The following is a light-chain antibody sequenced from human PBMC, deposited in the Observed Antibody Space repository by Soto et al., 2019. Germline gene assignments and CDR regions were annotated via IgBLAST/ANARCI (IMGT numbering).Light chain of an antibody. CDR2: RNN. CDR1: SSNIGTNY. CDR3: AAWDDSLSGPL. V-gene: IGLV1-47*01. Sequence: QSVLTQPPSASGTPGQRVTISCSGSSSNIGTNYVYWYQQLPRTAPKLLIYRNNQRPSGVPDRFSGSKSGTSASLAISGLRSEDEADYYCAAWDDSLSGPLFGGGTKLTVL. J-gene: IGLJ3*02.